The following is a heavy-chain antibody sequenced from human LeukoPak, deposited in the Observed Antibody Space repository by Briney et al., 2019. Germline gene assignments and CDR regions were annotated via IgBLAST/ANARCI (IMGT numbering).Heavy chain of an antibody. CDR2: ITTSSSSK. V-gene: IGHV3-48*01. D-gene: IGHD3-3*01. CDR1: GFTFSGYN. J-gene: IGHJ4*02. Sequence: GGSLRLSCAASGFTFSGYNMNWVRQAPGKGLEWISYITTSSSSKSYADSVKGRFSISRDNAKNSLYLQMNSLRAEDTAVYYCARDKVPYDFWSGYYTGPFDYWGQGTPVTVSS. CDR3: ARDKVPYDFWSGYYTGPFDY.